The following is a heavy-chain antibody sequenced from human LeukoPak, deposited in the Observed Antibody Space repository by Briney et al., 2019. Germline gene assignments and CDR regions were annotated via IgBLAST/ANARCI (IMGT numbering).Heavy chain of an antibody. CDR3: ARGWAKDSSSWYYVDYYYGMDV. Sequence: PSETLSLTCTVSGGSISSYYWSWIRQPPGKGLEWIGYIYYSGSTNCNPSLKSRVTISVDTSKNQFSLKLSSVTAADTAVYYRARGWAKDSSSWYYVDYYYGMDVWGQGTTVTVSS. V-gene: IGHV4-59*01. D-gene: IGHD6-13*01. CDR2: IYYSGST. J-gene: IGHJ6*02. CDR1: GGSISSYY.